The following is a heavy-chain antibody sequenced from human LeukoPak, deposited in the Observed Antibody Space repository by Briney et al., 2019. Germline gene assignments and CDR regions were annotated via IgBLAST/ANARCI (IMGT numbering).Heavy chain of an antibody. V-gene: IGHV3-30-3*01. Sequence: SCKASGGTFSSYAMHWVRQAPGKGLEWVAVISYDGSNKCYADSVKGRFTISRDNSKNTLYLQMNSLRAEDTAVYYCARATMVRGTYDYWGQGTLVTVSS. CDR2: ISYDGSNK. CDR3: ARATMVRGTYDY. D-gene: IGHD3-10*01. J-gene: IGHJ4*02. CDR1: GGTFSSYA.